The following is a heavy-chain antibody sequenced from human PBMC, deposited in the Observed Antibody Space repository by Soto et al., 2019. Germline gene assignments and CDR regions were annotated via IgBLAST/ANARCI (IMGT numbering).Heavy chain of an antibody. J-gene: IGHJ4*02. D-gene: IGHD5-12*01. V-gene: IGHV3-48*02. Sequence: GGSLRLSCAASGFTFSSYSMNWVRQAPGKGLEWVSYISSSSSTIYYADSVKGRFTISRDNAKNSLYLQMNSLRDEDTAVYYCARVVKMATIIGVDYWGQGTLVTVSS. CDR2: ISSSSSTI. CDR1: GFTFSSYS. CDR3: ARVVKMATIIGVDY.